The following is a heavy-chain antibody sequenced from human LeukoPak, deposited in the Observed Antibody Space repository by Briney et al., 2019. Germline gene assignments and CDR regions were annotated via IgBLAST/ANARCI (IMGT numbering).Heavy chain of an antibody. J-gene: IGHJ3*02. Sequence: SETLSLTCTVSGGSISSYYWSWIRQPPGKGLEWIGYIYYSGSTNYYPSLRSRVTISVDTSKNQFSLKLSSVTAADTAVYYCARERGDYYDSSGYPSGAFDIWGQGTMVTVSS. CDR2: IYYSGST. CDR1: GGSISSYY. D-gene: IGHD3-22*01. V-gene: IGHV4-59*01. CDR3: ARERGDYYDSSGYPSGAFDI.